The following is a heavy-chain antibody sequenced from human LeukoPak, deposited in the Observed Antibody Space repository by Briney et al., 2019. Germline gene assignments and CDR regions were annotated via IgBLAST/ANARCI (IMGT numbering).Heavy chain of an antibody. CDR2: TSYNGNT. Sequence: ASVKVSCKASGYTFSNYGISWVRQAPGLGLEWMGWTSYNGNTNYAQKFQDRVTMTTDTSTTTAYMELRSLESDDTAVYYCARHSGSGWRALGYWGQGTLVTVSS. V-gene: IGHV1-18*04. J-gene: IGHJ4*02. CDR1: GYTFSNYG. CDR3: ARHSGSGWRALGY. D-gene: IGHD6-19*01.